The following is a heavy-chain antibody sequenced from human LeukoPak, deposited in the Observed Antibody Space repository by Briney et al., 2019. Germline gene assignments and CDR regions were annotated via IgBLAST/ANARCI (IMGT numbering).Heavy chain of an antibody. V-gene: IGHV3-20*04. CDR1: GFTFSSYE. D-gene: IGHD3-10*01. CDR2: INWNGGST. J-gene: IGHJ4*02. Sequence: RPGGSLRLSCAASGFTFSSYEMNWVRQAPGKGLEWVSGINWNGGSTGYADSVKGRFTISRDNAKNSLYLQMNRLRAEDTAVYYCAREIDGSSDYWGQGTLVTVSS. CDR3: AREIDGSSDY.